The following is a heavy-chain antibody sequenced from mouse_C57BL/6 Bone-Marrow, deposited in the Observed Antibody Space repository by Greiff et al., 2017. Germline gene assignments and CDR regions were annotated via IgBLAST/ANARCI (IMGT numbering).Heavy chain of an antibody. Sequence: VQLQESGPGLVQPSQSLSITCTVSGFSLTSYGVHWVRQSPGKGLEWLGVIWRGGSTDYNAAFMSRLSITKDNSKSQVFFKMNSRQADDTAIYYCAKNYYYDYDGYYFDYWGQGTTLTVSS. CDR3: AKNYYYDYDGYYFDY. J-gene: IGHJ2*01. CDR2: IWRGGST. CDR1: GFSLTSYG. D-gene: IGHD2-4*01. V-gene: IGHV2-5*01.